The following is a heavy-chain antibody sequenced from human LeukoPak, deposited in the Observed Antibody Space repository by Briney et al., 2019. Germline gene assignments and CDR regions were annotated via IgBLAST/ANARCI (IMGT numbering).Heavy chain of an antibody. CDR1: GFTFSSYA. J-gene: IGHJ5*02. D-gene: IGHD4-17*01. CDR3: ARDSGDGDYEPLNS. Sequence: PGGSLRLSCVASGFTFSSYAMGWVRQAPGKRPEWVSSLTDSGGTTYYVDSVKGRFTISRDNSKNTLYLHMNSLRAEDTAMYYCARDSGDGDYEPLNSWGPGTLVTVSS. V-gene: IGHV3-23*01. CDR2: LTDSGGTT.